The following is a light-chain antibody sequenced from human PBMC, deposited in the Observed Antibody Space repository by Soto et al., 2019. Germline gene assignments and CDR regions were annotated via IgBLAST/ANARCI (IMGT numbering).Light chain of an antibody. CDR3: QQRNIWPPVT. J-gene: IGKJ5*01. V-gene: IGKV3D-20*02. Sequence: IILKPSPGNQSLSPLARAIQSYRFSQNVGTYYLAWHQQKPGQAPRLLIYGSSVGATGVPDRFSGSGSGTDFTLTISSLEPEDSAIYYCQQRNIWPPVTFGQGTGLAI. CDR1: QNVGTYY. CDR2: GSS.